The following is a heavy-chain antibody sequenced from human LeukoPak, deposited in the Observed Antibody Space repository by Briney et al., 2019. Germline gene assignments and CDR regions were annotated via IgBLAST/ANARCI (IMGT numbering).Heavy chain of an antibody. CDR1: GLTVSSNY. D-gene: IGHD5-18*01. J-gene: IGHJ3*02. V-gene: IGHV3-53*01. Sequence: PGGSLRLSCAASGLTVSSNYMSWVRQAPGKGLEWVSLIYSGGSTYYADSVKGRFTVSRDNSKNTLYLQMNSLRAEDTAVFYCAGYTYGYLNAFDIWGQGTMVTVFS. CDR3: AGYTYGYLNAFDI. CDR2: IYSGGST.